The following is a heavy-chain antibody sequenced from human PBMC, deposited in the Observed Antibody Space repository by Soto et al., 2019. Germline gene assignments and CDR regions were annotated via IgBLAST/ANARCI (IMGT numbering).Heavy chain of an antibody. CDR2: TYYRSKWYN. J-gene: IGHJ6*02. CDR3: ARTRVYDSYNYYGMAV. V-gene: IGHV6-1*01. Sequence: SQTLSLTCAISGYSVSINSGAWNWIRQSPSRGLEWLGRTYYRSKWYNDYAITVKSRITINPDTSKNQFSLQLNSVTPEDTAVYFCARTRVYDSYNYYGMAVWGQGTTVTVSS. D-gene: IGHD3-3*01. CDR1: GYSVSINSGA.